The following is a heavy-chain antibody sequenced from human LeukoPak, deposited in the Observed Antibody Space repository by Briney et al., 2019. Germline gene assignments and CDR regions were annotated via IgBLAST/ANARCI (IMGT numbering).Heavy chain of an antibody. Sequence: GGSLRLSCAASGFTFNTYAMSWVRQAPGKGLEWVSAISGSGYSTYYADSVKGRFTISRDNSKNTLYLQMNSLRAEDTALYYCAKDPTADWLASRGDLFDFWGQGTLVTVSS. CDR1: GFTFNTYA. CDR2: ISGSGYST. V-gene: IGHV3-23*01. D-gene: IGHD3/OR15-3a*01. CDR3: AKDPTADWLASRGDLFDF. J-gene: IGHJ4*02.